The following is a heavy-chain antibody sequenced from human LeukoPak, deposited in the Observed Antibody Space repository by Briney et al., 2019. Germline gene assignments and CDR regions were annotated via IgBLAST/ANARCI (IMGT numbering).Heavy chain of an antibody. CDR2: ISAYNGNT. Sequence: ASVKVSCKASGYTFTSYGISWVRQAPGQGLEWMGWISAYNGNTNYAQKLQGRVTVTTDTSTSTAYMELRSLRSDDTAVYYCARDGPRDGYTCFDYWGQGTLVTVSS. V-gene: IGHV1-18*01. CDR3: ARDGPRDGYTCFDY. CDR1: GYTFTSYG. J-gene: IGHJ4*02. D-gene: IGHD5-24*01.